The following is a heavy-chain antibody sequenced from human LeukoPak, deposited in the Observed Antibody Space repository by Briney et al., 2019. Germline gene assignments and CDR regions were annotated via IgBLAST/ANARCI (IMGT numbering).Heavy chain of an antibody. Sequence: SVKVSCKASGGTFSSYAISWVRQAPGQGLEWMGGIIPIFGTANYAQKFQGRVTITADESTSTAYMELSSLRSEDTAVYYCARAENYDILTGSDYYYYGVDVWGKGTTVTVSS. CDR2: IIPIFGTA. V-gene: IGHV1-69*01. CDR1: GGTFSSYA. D-gene: IGHD3-9*01. J-gene: IGHJ6*04. CDR3: ARAENYDILTGSDYYYYGVDV.